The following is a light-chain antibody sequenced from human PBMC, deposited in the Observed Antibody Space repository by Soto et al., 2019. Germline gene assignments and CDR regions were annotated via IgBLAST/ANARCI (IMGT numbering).Light chain of an antibody. V-gene: IGKV1-5*01. CDR2: DAF. Sequence: DIQMTQSPSTLSASVGDRVTITCRASQSISNWLAWYQQRPGKAPKLLIFDAFSLESGVPSRFSGSGSGTEFTLTISALQPDDFATYYCQHYSTSSPYTFGQGTTRQIK. CDR3: QHYSTSSPYT. CDR1: QSISNW. J-gene: IGKJ2*01.